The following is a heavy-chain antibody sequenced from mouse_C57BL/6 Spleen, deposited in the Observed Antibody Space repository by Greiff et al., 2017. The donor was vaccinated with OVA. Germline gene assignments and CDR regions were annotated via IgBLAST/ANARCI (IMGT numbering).Heavy chain of an antibody. Sequence: VQLQQPGAELVMPGASVKLSCKASGYTFTSYWMHWVKQRPGQGLEWIGEIDPSDSYTNYNQKFKGKSTLTVDKSSSTAYMRLSSLTSEDSAVYYCARGIYYYGSPYAMDYWGQGTSVTVSS. CDR2: IDPSDSYT. D-gene: IGHD1-1*01. CDR3: ARGIYYYGSPYAMDY. V-gene: IGHV1-69*01. J-gene: IGHJ4*01. CDR1: GYTFTSYW.